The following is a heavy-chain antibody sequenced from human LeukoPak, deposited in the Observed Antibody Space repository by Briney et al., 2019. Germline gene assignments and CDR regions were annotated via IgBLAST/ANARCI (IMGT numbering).Heavy chain of an antibody. CDR1: GFTFSSCG. D-gene: IGHD3-10*01. CDR3: TKDRRESTY. J-gene: IGHJ4*02. CDR2: IDPSGSPT. V-gene: IGHV3-23*01. Sequence: GGSLRLSCAASGFTFSSCGMSWVRQAPGKGLEWVSGIDPSGSPTDYADSVKGRVTIARDNSKNMLYLQMNSLSAEDTAVYYCTKDRRESTYWGQGTLVTVSS.